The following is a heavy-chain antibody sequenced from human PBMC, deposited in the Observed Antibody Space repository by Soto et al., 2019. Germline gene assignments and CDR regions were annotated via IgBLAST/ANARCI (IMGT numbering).Heavy chain of an antibody. Sequence: EVQLVESGGGLVQPGRSLRLSCTASGFTFGDYAMSWFRQAPGKGLEWVGFIRSKAYGGTKEYAASVKGRFTISRDDSKSIAYLQMNSLKTEDTAVYYCTRDRQVAGFYYYYMDVWGKGTTVTVSS. CDR2: IRSKAYGGTK. V-gene: IGHV3-49*03. J-gene: IGHJ6*03. CDR1: GFTFGDYA. D-gene: IGHD6-19*01. CDR3: TRDRQVAGFYYYYMDV.